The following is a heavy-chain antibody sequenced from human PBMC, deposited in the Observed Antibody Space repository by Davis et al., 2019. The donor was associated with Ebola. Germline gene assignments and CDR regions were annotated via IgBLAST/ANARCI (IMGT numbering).Heavy chain of an antibody. CDR3: TTPGGQDSGYDVFDI. D-gene: IGHD5-12*01. CDR1: GYTFKNYA. Sequence: ASVKVSCKASGYTFKNYAISWVRQAPRQGLEWMGWISTYTGNRKYAQNVQGRVTLTTDTSTSIAYMELRSLRSDDTAVYYCTTPGGQDSGYDVFDIWGQGTMVTVSS. V-gene: IGHV1-18*01. J-gene: IGHJ3*02. CDR2: ISTYTGNR.